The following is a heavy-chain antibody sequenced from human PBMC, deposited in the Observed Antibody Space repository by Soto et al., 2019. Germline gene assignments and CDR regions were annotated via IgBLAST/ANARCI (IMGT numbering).Heavy chain of an antibody. D-gene: IGHD3-10*01. CDR1: GFTFSSYS. CDR3: VRDAGSLGY. V-gene: IGHV3-48*01. Sequence: EVPLVESGGGLVQPGGSLRLSCAASGFTFSSYSMDWVRQAPGKGLEWVSYITSGSSTIHYADSVKGRFTISRDNAKNSLFLQMTGLRGEDTSVYYCVRDAGSLGYWGQGTLVTVSS. J-gene: IGHJ4*02. CDR2: ITSGSSTI.